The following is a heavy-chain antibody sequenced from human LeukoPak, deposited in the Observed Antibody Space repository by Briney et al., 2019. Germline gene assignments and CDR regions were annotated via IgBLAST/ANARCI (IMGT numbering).Heavy chain of an antibody. J-gene: IGHJ3*02. V-gene: IGHV4-34*01. CDR1: GGSISSYY. D-gene: IGHD6-13*01. Sequence: SETLSLTCTVSGGSISSYYWSWIRQPPGKGLEWIGEINHSGSTNYNPSLKSRVTISVDTSKNQFSLKLSSVTAADTAVYYCARTGYGAAAAFDIWGQGTMVTVSS. CDR3: ARTGYGAAAAFDI. CDR2: INHSGST.